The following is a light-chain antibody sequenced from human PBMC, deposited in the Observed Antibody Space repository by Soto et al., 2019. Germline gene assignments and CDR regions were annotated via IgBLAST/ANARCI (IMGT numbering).Light chain of an antibody. CDR1: QSVNNNY. CDR2: GSS. J-gene: IGKJ2*01. V-gene: IGKV3-20*01. Sequence: EVVLTQSPGTLSLSPGERATLSCRASQSVNNNYVAWYQQKPGQASRLLIFGSSDRATGIPDRFSGSGSGTDFTLTISRLEPEDFAVYYCQQYGSSRPYTFGQGTKLEIK. CDR3: QQYGSSRPYT.